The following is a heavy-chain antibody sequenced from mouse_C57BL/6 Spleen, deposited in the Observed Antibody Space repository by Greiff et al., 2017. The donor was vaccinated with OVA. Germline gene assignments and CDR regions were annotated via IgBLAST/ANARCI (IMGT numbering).Heavy chain of an antibody. J-gene: IGHJ3*01. D-gene: IGHD2-3*01. CDR2: IRSKSSNYAT. Sequence: EVQVVESGGGLVQPKGSLKLSCAASGFTFNTYAMHWVRQAPGKGLEWVARIRSKSSNYATYYADTVKDRFTISSDDSQSMLYLQMHNLKTEDTAMYYCVRGHYGYYPSWFAYWGQGTLVTVSA. CDR3: VRGHYGYYPSWFAY. CDR1: GFTFNTYA. V-gene: IGHV10-3*01.